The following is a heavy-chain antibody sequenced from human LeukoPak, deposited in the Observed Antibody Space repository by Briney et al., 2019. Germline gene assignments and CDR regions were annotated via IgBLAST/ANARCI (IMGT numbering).Heavy chain of an antibody. CDR1: GGSISGYY. Sequence: SETLSLTCTVTGGSISGYYWRWIRRPPGKGLEWIGFIYYSGTTNYNPSLKSRVTVSVVTSKNQFSLMLRSVTAADTAVYYCARMTSYSSGCYFDYWGQGTLVTVSS. CDR2: IYYSGTT. V-gene: IGHV4-59*01. CDR3: ARMTSYSSGCYFDY. D-gene: IGHD6-19*01. J-gene: IGHJ4*02.